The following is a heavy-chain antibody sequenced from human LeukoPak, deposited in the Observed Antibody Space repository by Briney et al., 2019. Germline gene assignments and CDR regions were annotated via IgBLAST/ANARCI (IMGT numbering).Heavy chain of an antibody. CDR2: ISAYNGNT. CDR1: GYTFTSYG. V-gene: IGHV1-18*01. J-gene: IGHJ6*02. CDR3: ARDGTPVTGGYYGMDV. D-gene: IGHD2-21*02. Sequence: AASEKVSCKASGYTFTSYGISWVRQAPGQGLEWMGWISAYNGNTNYAQKLQGRVTMTTDTSTSTAYMELRSLRSDDTAVYYCARDGTPVTGGYYGMDVWGQGTTVTVSS.